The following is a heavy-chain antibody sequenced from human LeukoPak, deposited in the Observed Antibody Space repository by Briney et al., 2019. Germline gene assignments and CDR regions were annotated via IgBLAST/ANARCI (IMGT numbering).Heavy chain of an antibody. CDR3: ATLAAAGTNY. V-gene: IGHV3-74*01. D-gene: IGHD6-13*01. Sequence: GGSLRLSCAASGFTFSRYWMHWVRQAPGKGLVWVSRADYDGSDTSYADSVRGRFTISRDNAKNTLYLQMNSLAAEDTAVYYCATLAAAGTNYWGQGTLVTVSS. J-gene: IGHJ4*02. CDR1: GFTFSRYW. CDR2: ADYDGSDT.